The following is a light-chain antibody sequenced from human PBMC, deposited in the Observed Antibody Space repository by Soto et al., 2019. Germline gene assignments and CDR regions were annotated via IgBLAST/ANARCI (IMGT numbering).Light chain of an antibody. V-gene: IGLV6-57*01. CDR2: EDK. J-gene: IGLJ3*02. CDR1: SGNIASNY. Sequence: NFMLTQPQSVSQSPGKTVTFSCTRSSGNIASNYVQWYQQHPGSSPTNVIYEDKRRPSGIPDRFSGSIDSSSNSASLTISGLKTEDEAIYYCQSYDSYNHVWLFGGGTKLTVL. CDR3: QSYDSYNHVWL.